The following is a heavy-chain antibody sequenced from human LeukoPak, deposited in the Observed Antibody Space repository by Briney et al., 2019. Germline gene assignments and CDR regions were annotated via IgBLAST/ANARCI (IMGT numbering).Heavy chain of an antibody. D-gene: IGHD3-22*01. J-gene: IGHJ3*02. CDR2: ITTYNGNT. V-gene: IGHV1-18*01. CDR3: ARENTPYGNYDSSGYYYEVPAFDI. Sequence: GASVKVSCKASGYTFSSYGISWVRQAPGQGLEWMGWITTYNGNTNYAQKLQGRVTMTTDTSTSTAYMELSSLRSEDTAVYYCARENTPYGNYDSSGYYYEVPAFDIWGQGTMVTVSS. CDR1: GYTFSSYG.